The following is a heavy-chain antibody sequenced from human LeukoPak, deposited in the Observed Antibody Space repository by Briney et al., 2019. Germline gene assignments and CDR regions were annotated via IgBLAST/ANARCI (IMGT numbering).Heavy chain of an antibody. J-gene: IGHJ5*02. CDR3: AREVAAAGTIWFDP. V-gene: IGHV4-59*01. D-gene: IGHD6-13*01. Sequence: SETLSLTCTVSGGSISSYYWSWIRQPPGKGLEWIGYIYYSGSTNYNPSLKSRVTISVDTSKNQFSLKLSSVTAADTAVYYCAREVAAAGTIWFDPWGREPWSPSPQ. CDR2: IYYSGST. CDR1: GGSISSYY.